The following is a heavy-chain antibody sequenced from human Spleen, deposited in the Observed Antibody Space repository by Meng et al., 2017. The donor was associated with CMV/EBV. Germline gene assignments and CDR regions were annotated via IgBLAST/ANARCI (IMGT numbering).Heavy chain of an antibody. D-gene: IGHD2-15*01. CDR1: GFTFSSYS. Sequence: GGSLRLSCAASGFTFSSYSMNWVRQAPGKGLEWVAVISYDGSNKYYADSVKGRFTISRDNSKNTLYLQMNSLRAEDTAVYYCASAHPTPTRCYFDYWGQGTLVTVSS. V-gene: IGHV3-30*03. J-gene: IGHJ4*02. CDR3: ASAHPTPTRCYFDY. CDR2: ISYDGSNK.